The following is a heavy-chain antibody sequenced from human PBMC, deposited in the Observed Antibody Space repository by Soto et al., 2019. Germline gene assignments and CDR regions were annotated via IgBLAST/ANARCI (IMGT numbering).Heavy chain of an antibody. V-gene: IGHV4-4*02. CDR3: ATQTISYTWDV. J-gene: IGHJ6*02. Sequence: QVQLQESGPGLVKPSGTLSLSCAVSGGSITNTKWWTWVRQAPGKGLEWIVEISRSEGSTYNQSLKGRVAMSLETSNNQCSLRLSSVTAADTAVYYCATQTISYTWDVWGQGTTVTVS. CDR1: GGSITNTKW. CDR2: ISRSEGS. D-gene: IGHD1-1*01.